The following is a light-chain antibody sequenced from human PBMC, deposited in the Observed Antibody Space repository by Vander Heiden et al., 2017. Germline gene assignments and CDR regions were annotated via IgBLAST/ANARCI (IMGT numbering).Light chain of an antibody. CDR2: STN. Sequence: QTVVTQEPSFSVSPGGTVTLTCGLSSGSVSTTNCPNWFQQTPGQAPRTLIFSTNSRSSGVPDRFSGSILRNKAALTITGAQADDESDYYCMLYVGSGIWVFGGGTRLTVL. V-gene: IGLV8-61*01. CDR3: MLYVGSGIWV. CDR1: SGSVSTTNC. J-gene: IGLJ3*02.